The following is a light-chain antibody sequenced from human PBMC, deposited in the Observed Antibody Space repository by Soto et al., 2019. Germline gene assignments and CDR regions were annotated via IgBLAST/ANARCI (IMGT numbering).Light chain of an antibody. CDR1: SSNIGTNR. Sequence: QSVLTQSSSASGTPGQRVTISCSGSSSNIGTNRVNWYKQLPGTAPELLIQSNNQRPSGVPDRFSGSKSGTSASLAISGLQSDDEADYYCAVWDDNLDAQVFGGGTKLTVL. CDR2: SNN. V-gene: IGLV1-44*01. CDR3: AVWDDNLDAQV. J-gene: IGLJ3*02.